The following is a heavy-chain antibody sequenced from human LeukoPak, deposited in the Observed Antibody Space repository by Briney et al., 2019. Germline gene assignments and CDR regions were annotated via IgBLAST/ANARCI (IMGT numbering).Heavy chain of an antibody. J-gene: IGHJ4*02. CDR2: INFDGTEK. Sequence: GGSLRLSCAASGFSFSAYWMSWVRQAPGTGLEWVANINFDGTEKSYMDAAKVRFTISRDNAKNLMYLQMSSLRPEDTAIYCCARDHAVAAAGQDFWGQGTLVTVSS. D-gene: IGHD6-13*01. CDR3: ARDHAVAAAGQDF. V-gene: IGHV3-7*03. CDR1: GFSFSAYW.